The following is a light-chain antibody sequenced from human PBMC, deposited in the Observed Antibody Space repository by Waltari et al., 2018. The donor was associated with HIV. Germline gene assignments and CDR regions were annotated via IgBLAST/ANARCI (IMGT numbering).Light chain of an antibody. V-gene: IGLV1-51*01. CDR3: GTWDSSLNAGV. CDR1: SSNLGNDF. J-gene: IGLJ3*02. Sequence: QSMLTQPPSVSAAPGQKVTISCSRSSSNLGNDFVSWYQHLPGAAPKLVIYDNDNRPSGIPDRFSGSKSGASATLVITELQTGDEGDYYCGTWDSSLNAGVFGGGTKRTVL. CDR2: DND.